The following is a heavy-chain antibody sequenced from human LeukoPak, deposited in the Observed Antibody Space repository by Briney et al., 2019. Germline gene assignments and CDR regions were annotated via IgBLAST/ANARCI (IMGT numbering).Heavy chain of an antibody. CDR1: GGSISSYY. J-gene: IGHJ4*02. V-gene: IGHV4-59*12. CDR2: IYYSGST. CDR3: ARGGGRYCSSTSCSFDY. Sequence: SETLSLTYTVSGGSISSYYWSWIRQPPGKGLEWIGYIYYSGSTNYNPSLKSRVTISVDTSKNQFSLKLSSVTAADTAVYYCARGGGRYCSSTSCSFDYWGQGTLVTVSS. D-gene: IGHD2-2*01.